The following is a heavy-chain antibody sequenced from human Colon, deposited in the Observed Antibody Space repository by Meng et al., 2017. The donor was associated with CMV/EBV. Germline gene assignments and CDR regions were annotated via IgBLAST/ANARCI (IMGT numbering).Heavy chain of an antibody. Sequence: QVHWVQSGAGVKKPGCSVKVPCKASGCTFSRYAISWVRQAPGQGLEWMGGIIPIFGTANYAQKFQGRVTITADESTSTAYMELSSLRSEDTAVYYCARDIDSAEGYWGQGTLVTVSS. J-gene: IGHJ4*02. V-gene: IGHV1-69*12. CDR1: GCTFSRYA. CDR3: ARDIDSAEGY. D-gene: IGHD1-26*01. CDR2: IIPIFGTA.